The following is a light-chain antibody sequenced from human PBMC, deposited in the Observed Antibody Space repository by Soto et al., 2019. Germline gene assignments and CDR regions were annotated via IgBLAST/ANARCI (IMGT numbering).Light chain of an antibody. CDR3: EQCGSSRWT. V-gene: IGKV3-20*01. CDR1: QSISSNY. J-gene: IGKJ1*01. Sequence: VWSLSTGSQCLAQGERANLCCRASQSISSNYLAWYQQKPGQAPRLLIYGSSSRANAISDRFSVSGSGTDFTRTISRLEPEDSAVYFGEQCGSSRWTFRQGTKVDIK. CDR2: GSS.